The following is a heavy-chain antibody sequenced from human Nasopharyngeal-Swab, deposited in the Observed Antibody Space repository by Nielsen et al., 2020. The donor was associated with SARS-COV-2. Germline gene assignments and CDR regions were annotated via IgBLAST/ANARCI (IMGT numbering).Heavy chain of an antibody. Sequence: GGSLRLSCAASGFTFRSKARRWERQAPGTGLEWVSAISGSGGSTYYADSVKGRFTISRDNSKNTLYLQMNSLRADDTAVYYCAKEATLGGVGDYYYMDVWGKGTTVTVSS. D-gene: IGHD3-16*01. CDR1: GFTFRSKA. CDR2: ISGSGGST. J-gene: IGHJ6*03. CDR3: AKEATLGGVGDYYYMDV. V-gene: IGHV3-23*01.